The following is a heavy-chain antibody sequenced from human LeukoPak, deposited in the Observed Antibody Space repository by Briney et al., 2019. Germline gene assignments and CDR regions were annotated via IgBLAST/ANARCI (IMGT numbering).Heavy chain of an antibody. J-gene: IGHJ4*02. V-gene: IGHV3-7*02. D-gene: IGHD5-12*01. CDR2: IKEDGNED. CDR3: TRGDRGYAESLY. Sequence: GGSLRLSCTVSGFSFREHWMSWVRQAPGKGLEWVGSIKEDGNEDYYVDSVEGRSVIFRDNAKNSLYLQMHSLRAEDTAVYYCTRGDRGYAESLYWGRGTLVTVSS. CDR1: GFSFREHW.